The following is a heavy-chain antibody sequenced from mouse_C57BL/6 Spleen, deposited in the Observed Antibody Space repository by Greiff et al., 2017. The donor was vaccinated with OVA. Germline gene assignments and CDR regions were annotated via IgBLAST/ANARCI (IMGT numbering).Heavy chain of an antibody. CDR3: ARSSNYVYWYFDV. CDR1: GYAFSSSW. J-gene: IGHJ1*03. D-gene: IGHD2-5*01. Sequence: VKLVESGPELVKPGASVKISCKASGYAFSSSWMNWVKQRPGKGLEWIGRIYPGDGDTNYNGKFKGKATLTADKSSSTAYMQLSSLTSEDSAVYFGARSSNYVYWYFDVWGTGTTVTVSS. CDR2: IYPGDGDT. V-gene: IGHV1-82*01.